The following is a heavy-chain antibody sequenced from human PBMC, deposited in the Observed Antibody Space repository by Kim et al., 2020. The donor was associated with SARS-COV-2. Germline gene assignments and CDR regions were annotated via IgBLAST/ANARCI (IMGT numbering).Heavy chain of an antibody. J-gene: IGHJ6*02. V-gene: IGHV1-8*01. Sequence: ASVKVSCKASGYTFTSYDINWVRQATGQGLEWMGWMNPNSGNTGYAQKFQGRVTMTRETSIITAYMELSSLRSEDTAVYYCARDHPGWTRYVVPADPYYYYGMDVWGQGTTVTVSS. CDR3: ARDHPGWTRYVVPADPYYYYGMDV. CDR1: GYTFTSYD. D-gene: IGHD2-2*01. CDR2: MNPNSGNT.